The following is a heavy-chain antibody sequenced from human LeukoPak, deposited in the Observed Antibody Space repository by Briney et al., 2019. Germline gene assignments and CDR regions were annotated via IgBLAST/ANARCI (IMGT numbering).Heavy chain of an antibody. Sequence: ASVKVSCKVSGYTLTELSMHWVRQAPGKGLEWMGGFDPEDGETIYAQKFQGRVTMTRDTSISTACMELSRLRSDDTAVYYCARRGIAAAGTRGPFDYWGQGTLVTVSS. V-gene: IGHV1-24*01. D-gene: IGHD6-13*01. CDR1: GYTLTELS. CDR2: FDPEDGET. CDR3: ARRGIAAAGTRGPFDY. J-gene: IGHJ4*02.